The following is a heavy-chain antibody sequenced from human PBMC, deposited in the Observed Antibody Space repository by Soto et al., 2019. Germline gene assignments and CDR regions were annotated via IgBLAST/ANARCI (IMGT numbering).Heavy chain of an antibody. CDR1: GFTFDDFA. CDR3: ARDPKTSGGQHWAFNYFDS. J-gene: IGHJ4*02. D-gene: IGHD7-27*01. Sequence: EAQLMESGGGFVQPGTSLRLSCVASGFTFDDFAMHWVRQVPGKGLEWVSGISWHSGRIGYADSVKGRFTISRDNSKSTLYLQVDSLRPEDAAVYYCARDPKTSGGQHWAFNYFDSWGQGTLVTVSS. V-gene: IGHV3-9*01. CDR2: ISWHSGRI.